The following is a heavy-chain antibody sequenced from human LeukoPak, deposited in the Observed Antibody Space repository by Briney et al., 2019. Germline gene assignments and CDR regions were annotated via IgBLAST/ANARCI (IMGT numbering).Heavy chain of an antibody. D-gene: IGHD3/OR15-3a*01. CDR3: ARVRTAYYPDY. Sequence: PGGSLRLSCVASGFTFDTYTMNWVRRAPGKGLEWVSSISSKSGYIHYADSVKGRFIISRDNAKNSLSLQMNSLRAEDTAVYYCARVRTAYYPDYWGQGTLVTVSS. CDR1: GFTFDTYT. J-gene: IGHJ4*02. CDR2: ISSKSGYI. V-gene: IGHV3-21*01.